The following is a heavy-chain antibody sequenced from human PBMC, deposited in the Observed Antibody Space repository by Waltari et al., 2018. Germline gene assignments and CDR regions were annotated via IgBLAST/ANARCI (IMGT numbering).Heavy chain of an antibody. D-gene: IGHD5-12*01. V-gene: IGHV3-15*01. CDR1: GFTFTNAW. J-gene: IGHJ4*02. CDR3: ITDDTGHDWGY. CDR2: IKSKREGATT. Sequence: EEQLVESGGGLVKPGGSLRLSCAASGFTFTNAWMNWVRQAPGKGLEGVGRIKSKREGATTDYAAPVKGRFTISRDDSKNTLYLQMNSLKTEDTAVYYCITDDTGHDWGYWGQGTLVTVSS.